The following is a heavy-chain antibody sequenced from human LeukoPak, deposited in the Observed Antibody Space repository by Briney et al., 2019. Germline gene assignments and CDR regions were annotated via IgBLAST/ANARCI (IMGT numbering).Heavy chain of an antibody. Sequence: PGGSLRLSCAASGFTVSNNYMSWVRQSPEKGLEWVSVISSGGSTYYAESVKGRFTISRDNSKNTLYNQMTSLRAEDTAVYYCAREFVPSYSSGWYDYWGQGTLVTVSS. D-gene: IGHD6-19*01. CDR3: AREFVPSYSSGWYDY. V-gene: IGHV3-53*01. J-gene: IGHJ4*02. CDR1: GFTVSNNY. CDR2: ISSGGST.